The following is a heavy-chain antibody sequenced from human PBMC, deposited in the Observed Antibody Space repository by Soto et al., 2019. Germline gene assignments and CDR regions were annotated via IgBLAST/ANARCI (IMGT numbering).Heavy chain of an antibody. Sequence: ASVKVSCKASGYTFTSYDINWVRQATGQGLEWMGWMNPNSGNTGYAQKFQGRVTMTRNTSISTAYMELSSLRSEDTAVYYCARGKDFDWLSPAVDYYYYMDVWGKGTTVTVSS. D-gene: IGHD3-9*01. V-gene: IGHV1-8*01. CDR2: MNPNSGNT. J-gene: IGHJ6*03. CDR1: GYTFTSYD. CDR3: ARGKDFDWLSPAVDYYYYMDV.